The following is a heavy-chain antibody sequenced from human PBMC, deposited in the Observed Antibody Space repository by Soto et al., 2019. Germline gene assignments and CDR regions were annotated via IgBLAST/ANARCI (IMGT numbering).Heavy chain of an antibody. CDR3: ARVHYYDSRALTFDI. V-gene: IGHV1-3*01. D-gene: IGHD3-22*01. CDR2: INAGNGNA. Sequence: ASVKVSCKASGYTFTSYAMHWVRQAPGQRLEWMGWINAGNGNAKYSQKFQGRVTITRVTSASTAYMELSSLRSEDTAVYYCARVHYYDSRALTFDIWGQGTMVTVSS. CDR1: GYTFTSYA. J-gene: IGHJ3*02.